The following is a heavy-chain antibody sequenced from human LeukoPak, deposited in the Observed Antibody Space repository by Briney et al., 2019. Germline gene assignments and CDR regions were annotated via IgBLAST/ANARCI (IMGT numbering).Heavy chain of an antibody. J-gene: IGHJ1*01. V-gene: IGHV1-2*02. CDR2: INPNSGRT. D-gene: IGHD2-15*01. CDR3: AREIPVYCSGGSCYL. Sequence: ASVKVSCKASGYTFTVYYMHWVRQAPGQAREGMGWINPNSGRTNYAQKFQGRVTMTRDTSICTAHMELSRLRSDDTAVYFCAREIPVYCSGGSCYLWGQGTLVTVSS. CDR1: GYTFTVYY.